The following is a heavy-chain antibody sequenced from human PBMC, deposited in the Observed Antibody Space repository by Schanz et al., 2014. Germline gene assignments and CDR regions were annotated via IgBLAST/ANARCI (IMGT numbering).Heavy chain of an antibody. Sequence: EVQLVESGGDLVQPGGSLRLSCAASGFIFSNSWMSWVRQAPGKGLEWVANIKQDGSEKYYVDSVKGRFTISRDNAKNSLYLQMNSLTAEDTAVYYCARGVRIDYWGQGTLVTVSS. D-gene: IGHD3-3*01. J-gene: IGHJ4*02. CDR2: IKQDGSEK. V-gene: IGHV3-7*01. CDR3: ARGVRIDY. CDR1: GFIFSNSW.